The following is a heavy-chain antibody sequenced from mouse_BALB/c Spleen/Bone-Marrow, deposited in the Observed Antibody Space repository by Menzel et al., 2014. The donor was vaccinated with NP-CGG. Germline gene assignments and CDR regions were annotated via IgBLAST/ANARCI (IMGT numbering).Heavy chain of an antibody. V-gene: IGHV3-1*02. CDR3: ARFDGTYAMDY. Sequence: EVQLQESGPDLVKPSQSLSLPCTVTDYSIXSGYSWHWIRQFPGNKLEWMGYIHYSGSTNYNPSLKSRISITRDTSKNQFFLQLNSVTTEDTATYYCARFDGTYAMDYWGQGTSVTVSS. J-gene: IGHJ4*01. CDR2: IHYSGST. D-gene: IGHD2-1*01. CDR1: DYSIXSGYS.